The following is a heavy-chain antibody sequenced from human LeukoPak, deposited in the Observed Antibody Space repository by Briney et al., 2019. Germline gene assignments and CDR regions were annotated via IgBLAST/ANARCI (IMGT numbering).Heavy chain of an antibody. Sequence: PSETLFLTCTVSGGSISSYYWSWIRQPAGKGLEWIGRIYTSGSTNYNPSLKSRVTMSVDTSKNQFSLKLSSVTAADTAVYYCARLGRGNCGGDCYPDAFDIWGQGTMVTVSS. CDR2: IYTSGST. D-gene: IGHD2-21*02. CDR3: ARLGRGNCGGDCYPDAFDI. J-gene: IGHJ3*02. V-gene: IGHV4-4*07. CDR1: GGSISSYY.